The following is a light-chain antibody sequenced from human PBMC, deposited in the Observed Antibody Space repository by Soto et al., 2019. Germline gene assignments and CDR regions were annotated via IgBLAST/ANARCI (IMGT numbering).Light chain of an antibody. CDR2: DVN. V-gene: IGLV2-14*03. Sequence: QSVLTQHASVSGSPGKSFSLSCPGTSSDIDDYNYVSRYQQHPGKAPKLMIYDVNNRPSGVSNRFSGSKSGTTASLTISGLQAEDEADYYCTSYTSSSTPYLFGTGTKVTVL. CDR1: SSDIDDYNY. CDR3: TSYTSSSTPYL. J-gene: IGLJ1*01.